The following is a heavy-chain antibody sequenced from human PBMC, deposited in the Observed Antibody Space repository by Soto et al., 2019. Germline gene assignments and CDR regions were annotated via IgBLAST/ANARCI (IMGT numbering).Heavy chain of an antibody. J-gene: IGHJ5*02. D-gene: IGHD1-26*01. Sequence: SETLSLTCTVSGGSVSSDSYYWSWIRQPPGKGLEWIGYVYHSGSSKYNPSLKSRVTISVDTSKNQFSLKLSSVTAADTAVYYCARESGSYQFDPWGQGTLLTVSS. CDR1: GGSVSSDSYY. CDR2: VYHSGSS. CDR3: ARESGSYQFDP. V-gene: IGHV4-61*01.